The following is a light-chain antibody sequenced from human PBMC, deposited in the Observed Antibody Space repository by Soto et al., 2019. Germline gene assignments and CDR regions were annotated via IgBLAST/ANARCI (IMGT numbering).Light chain of an antibody. CDR3: QQYNNLPYT. Sequence: DIQMTQSPSSLSASLGDRVTITCQASQAISKHLHWYHQRPGKAPILVIYDASNLEAGAPSRFSGGGSGTSFTLTIGSLQPEDIGTYFCQQYNNLPYTFGQGTKLDIK. J-gene: IGKJ2*01. CDR1: QAISKH. V-gene: IGKV1-33*01. CDR2: DAS.